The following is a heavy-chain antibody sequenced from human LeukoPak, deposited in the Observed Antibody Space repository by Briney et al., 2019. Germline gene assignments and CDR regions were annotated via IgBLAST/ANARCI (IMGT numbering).Heavy chain of an antibody. J-gene: IGHJ4*02. CDR2: IFYTGST. CDR3: ARHCSGGTCYSDFDY. V-gene: IGHV4-39*01. Sequence: PSETLSLTCTVSGGSISSSGYYWGSIRQPPGKGLEWIGSIFYTGSTYYNPSLKSRVTISVDTSKNQFSLKLNSVTAADTAVYYCARHCSGGTCYSDFDYWGQGTLVTVSS. D-gene: IGHD2-15*01. CDR1: GGSISSSGYY.